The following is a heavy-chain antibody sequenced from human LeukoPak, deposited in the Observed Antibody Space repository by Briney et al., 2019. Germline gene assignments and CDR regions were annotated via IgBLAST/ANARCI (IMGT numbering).Heavy chain of an antibody. CDR3: ARVGYCSGGSCSYYYYYYMDV. CDR1: GGSISSYY. D-gene: IGHD2-15*01. V-gene: IGHV4-4*07. J-gene: IGHJ6*03. Sequence: PSETLSLTCTVSGGSISSYYWSWIRQPAGKGQEWIGRIYTSGSTNYNPSLKSRVTMSVDTSKNQFSLKLSSVTAADTAVYYCARVGYCSGGSCSYYYYYYMDVWGKGTTVTVSS. CDR2: IYTSGST.